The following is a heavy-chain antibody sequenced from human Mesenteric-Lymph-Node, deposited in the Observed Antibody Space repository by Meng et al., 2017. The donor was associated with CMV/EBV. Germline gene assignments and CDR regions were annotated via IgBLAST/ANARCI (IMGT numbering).Heavy chain of an antibody. J-gene: IGHJ4*02. Sequence: LRLSCATSGFIFSDYGMSWVRQAPGKGLEWVSGISGRGGSTFYADSVRGRFTISRDSSKNTLYLQMKSLKAEDTAIYFCARSRGAFDFWGQGALVTVSS. CDR2: ISGRGGST. D-gene: IGHD3-16*01. CDR3: ARSRGAFDF. CDR1: GFIFSDYG. V-gene: IGHV3-23*01.